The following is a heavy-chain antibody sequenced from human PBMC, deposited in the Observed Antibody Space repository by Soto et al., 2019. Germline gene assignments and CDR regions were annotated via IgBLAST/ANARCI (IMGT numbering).Heavy chain of an antibody. CDR1: GGSFSGYY. Sequence: QVQLQQWGAGLLKPSETLSLTCAVYGGSFSGYYWSWIRQPPGKGLEWIGEINHSGSTNYNPSLKRRVTISVDTSKNQFSLKLSSVTAADTAVYYCARGSGFGELSPPVDYWGQGTLVTVSS. J-gene: IGHJ4*02. V-gene: IGHV4-34*01. CDR2: INHSGST. D-gene: IGHD3-10*01. CDR3: ARGSGFGELSPPVDY.